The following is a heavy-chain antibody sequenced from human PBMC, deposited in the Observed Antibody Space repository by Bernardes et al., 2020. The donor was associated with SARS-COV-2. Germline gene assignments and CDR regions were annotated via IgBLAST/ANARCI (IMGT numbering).Heavy chain of an antibody. CDR1: GFTFRNYG. Sequence: GGSLRLSCRVSGFTFRNYGTHWVRQAPGKGLEWVAGVSYDGSSKYYGDSVRGRVTIFRDNSENTLYLQMNSLTAEDTALYYCAKDRGSGCYGGEDYWGQGTLVTVSS. CDR2: VSYDGSSK. D-gene: IGHD6-19*01. CDR3: AKDRGSGCYGGEDY. V-gene: IGHV3-30*18. J-gene: IGHJ4*02.